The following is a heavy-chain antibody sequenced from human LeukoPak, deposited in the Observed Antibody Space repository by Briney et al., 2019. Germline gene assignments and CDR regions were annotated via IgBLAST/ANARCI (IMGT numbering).Heavy chain of an antibody. CDR1: GTSISSYF. Sequence: SETLSLTCTVSGTSISSYFWSWVRQPPGKGLEWIGYIYSSGATSYNPSLRSRVTISLDTSKNQFSLKLSSVTAADTAVYYCARHDAGIAARPFDNWGQGTLVPVSS. D-gene: IGHD6-6*01. CDR2: IYSSGAT. V-gene: IGHV4-4*09. CDR3: ARHDAGIAARPFDN. J-gene: IGHJ4*02.